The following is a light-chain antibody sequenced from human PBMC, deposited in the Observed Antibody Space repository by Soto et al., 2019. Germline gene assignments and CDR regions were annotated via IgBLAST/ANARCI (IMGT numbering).Light chain of an antibody. J-gene: IGKJ4*01. CDR2: AAS. CDR3: LQQKTYPPS. CDR1: QGIRDD. V-gene: IGKV1-17*01. Sequence: DIQMTQSPSSLSASVGDRVTITCRASQGIRDDLGWYQQKPGKAPKRLIYAASTLQSGVPSRFSGSGSGTEYTLTINRLQPEDFATNDILQQKTYPPSYGGGTKVEIK.